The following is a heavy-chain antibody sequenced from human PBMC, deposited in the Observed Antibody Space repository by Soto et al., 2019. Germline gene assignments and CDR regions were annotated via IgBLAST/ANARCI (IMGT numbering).Heavy chain of an antibody. CDR3: ARDRRATLFGVVKTREGSYSGMDV. CDR2: IYYSGST. V-gene: IGHV4-59*01. D-gene: IGHD3-3*01. CDR1: GGSISSYY. J-gene: IGHJ6*02. Sequence: SETLSLTCTVSGGSISSYYWSWIRQPPGKGLEWIGYIYYSGSTNYNPSLKSRVTISVDTSKNQFSLKLSSVTAADTAVYYCARDRRATLFGVVKTREGSYSGMDVWGQGTTVTVSS.